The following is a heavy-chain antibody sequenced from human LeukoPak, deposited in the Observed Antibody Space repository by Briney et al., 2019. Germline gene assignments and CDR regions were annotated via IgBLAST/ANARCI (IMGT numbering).Heavy chain of an antibody. CDR3: ARDSGYCSGGSCYYLDY. CDR1: GGSVSSGGYY. V-gene: IGHV4-31*03. CDR2: TYYSGST. J-gene: IGHJ4*02. D-gene: IGHD2-15*01. Sequence: SETLSLTCTVSGGSVSSGGYYWSWIRQHPGKGLEWIANTYYSGSTYYNPSLKSRVTISIDTSKNQFSLKLSSVTAADTAVYYCARDSGYCSGGSCYYLDYWGQGTLVTVSS.